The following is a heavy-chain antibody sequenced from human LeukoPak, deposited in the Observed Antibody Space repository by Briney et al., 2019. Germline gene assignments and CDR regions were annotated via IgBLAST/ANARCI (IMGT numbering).Heavy chain of an antibody. Sequence: ASVKVSCKASGYTFTSYDINWVRQATGQGLEWMGWMNPNSGNTGYAQKFQGRVTITRNTSRSTAYMELSSLRSEDTAVYCCARVLSLRYFEWLTTPWYYMDFWGEGTTVTVSS. J-gene: IGHJ6*03. CDR2: MNPNSGNT. CDR3: ARVLSLRYFEWLTTPWYYMDF. CDR1: GYTFTSYD. D-gene: IGHD3-9*01. V-gene: IGHV1-8*03.